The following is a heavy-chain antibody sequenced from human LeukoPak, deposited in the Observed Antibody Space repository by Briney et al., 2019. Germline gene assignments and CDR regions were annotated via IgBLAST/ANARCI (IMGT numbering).Heavy chain of an antibody. D-gene: IGHD4-17*01. CDR2: ISSSSSYI. V-gene: IGHV3-21*01. Sequence: GGSLRLSCAASGFTFSSYSMNWVRQAPGKGLEWVSSISSSSSYIYYADSVKGRFTVSRDNAKNSLYLQMNSLRAEDTAVYYCARALGPYGDYVTYWGQGTLVTVSS. CDR3: ARALGPYGDYVTY. J-gene: IGHJ4*02. CDR1: GFTFSSYS.